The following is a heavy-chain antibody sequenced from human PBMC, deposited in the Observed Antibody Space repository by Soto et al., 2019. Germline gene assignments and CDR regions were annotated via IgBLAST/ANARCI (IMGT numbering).Heavy chain of an antibody. CDR3: AYSTGWYRHDV. D-gene: IGHD6-19*01. CDR1: GDSISSPKW. Sequence: QVQLQESGPGLVKPSWTLSLTCAVSGDSISSPKWWTWLRQPPGKGLEWIGDLLHGGTTNYNPSLKSRVTLSVDTSQNQFSLNLTSVTAAYTAIYYCAYSTGWYRHDVWGQWTSVTVSS. CDR2: LLHGGTT. J-gene: IGHJ3*01. V-gene: IGHV4-4*02.